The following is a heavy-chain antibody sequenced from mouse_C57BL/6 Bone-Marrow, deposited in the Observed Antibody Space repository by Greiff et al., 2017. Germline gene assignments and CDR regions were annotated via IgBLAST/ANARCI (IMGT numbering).Heavy chain of an antibody. V-gene: IGHV1-64*01. CDR1: GYTFTSYW. J-gene: IGHJ4*01. CDR3: ARYPSYDAMDY. CDR2: IHPNSGST. Sequence: QVQLQQPGAELVKPGASVKLSCKASGYTFTSYWMPWVKQRPGQGLEWIGMIHPNSGSTNYNEKFKSKATLTVDKSSSTAYMQLSSLTSEDSAVYYCARYPSYDAMDYWGQGTSVTVSS.